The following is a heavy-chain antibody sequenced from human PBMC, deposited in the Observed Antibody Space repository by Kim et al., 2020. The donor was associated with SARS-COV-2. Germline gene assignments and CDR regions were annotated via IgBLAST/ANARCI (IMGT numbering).Heavy chain of an antibody. CDR3: ASFGGLSYDSSGYPR. D-gene: IGHD3-22*01. CDR1: GFTFSSYW. V-gene: IGHV3-7*01. J-gene: IGHJ3*01. Sequence: GGSLRLSCAASGFTFSSYWMSWVRQAPGKGLEWVANIKQDGSEKYYVDSVKGRFTISRDNAKNSLYLQMNSLRAEDTAVYYCASFGGLSYDSSGYPRWGQGTMVTVSS. CDR2: IKQDGSEK.